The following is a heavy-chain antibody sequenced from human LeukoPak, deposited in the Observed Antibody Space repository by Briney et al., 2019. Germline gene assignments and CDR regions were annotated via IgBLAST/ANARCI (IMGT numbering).Heavy chain of an antibody. CDR3: AREKLWGDAFDI. D-gene: IGHD2-21*01. Sequence: NPSETLSLTCTVSGGSISSYYWSWIRQPPGKGLEWIGYIYYSGSTNYNPSLKSRVTISVDTSKNQFSLKPSSVTAADTAVYYCAREKLWGDAFDIWGQGTMVTVSS. CDR1: GGSISSYY. CDR2: IYYSGST. J-gene: IGHJ3*02. V-gene: IGHV4-59*01.